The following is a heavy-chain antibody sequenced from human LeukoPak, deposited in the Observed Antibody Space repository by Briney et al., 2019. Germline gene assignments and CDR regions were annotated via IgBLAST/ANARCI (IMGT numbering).Heavy chain of an antibody. CDR2: SSAYNGNT. CDR3: VRDLGDWELLRGIFYDY. J-gene: IGHJ4*02. V-gene: IGHV1-18*01. D-gene: IGHD1-26*01. Sequence: ASVKVSCKTSGYTFTSYGISWVRQAPGQGREWMGWSSAYNGNTNYAQKFQGRVTMTTDTSTSTAYMELRSLRSDDTAVYYCVRDLGDWELLRGIFYDYWGQGTLVTVSS. CDR1: GYTFTSYG.